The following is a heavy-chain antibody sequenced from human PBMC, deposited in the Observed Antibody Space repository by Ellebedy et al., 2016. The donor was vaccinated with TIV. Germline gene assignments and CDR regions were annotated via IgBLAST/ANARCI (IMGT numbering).Heavy chain of an antibody. J-gene: IGHJ4*02. CDR3: AGATIRGLDY. CDR1: GCSISSYY. Sequence: MPSETLSLTCTVSGCSISSYYWSWIRQPPGKGLEWIGYIYYSGSTNYNPSLKSRVTISVDTSKNQFSLKLSSVTAADTSVYYCAGATIRGLDYWGQGTLVTVSS. CDR2: IYYSGST. V-gene: IGHV4-59*01. D-gene: IGHD5-24*01.